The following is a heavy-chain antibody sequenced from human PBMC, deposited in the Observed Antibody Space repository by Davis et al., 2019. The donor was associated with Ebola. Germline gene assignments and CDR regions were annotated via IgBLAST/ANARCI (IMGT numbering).Heavy chain of an antibody. CDR2: IIPIFGTA. J-gene: IGHJ4*02. Sequence: SVKVSCKASGYTFTSYGISWVRQAPGQGLEWMGGIIPIFGTANYAQKFQGRVTITRDTSASTAYMELSSLRSEDTAVYYCARGDYYPPLDYWGQGTLVTVSS. CDR1: GYTFTSYG. D-gene: IGHD3-22*01. CDR3: ARGDYYPPLDY. V-gene: IGHV1-69*05.